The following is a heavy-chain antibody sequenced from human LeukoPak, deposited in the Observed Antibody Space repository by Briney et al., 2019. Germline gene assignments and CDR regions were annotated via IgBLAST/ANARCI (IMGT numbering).Heavy chain of an antibody. Sequence: GGSLRLSCADSGFTVSTNYMTWVRQAPGKGLEWVSVIYSGGSTYYADSVKGRFTISRDNSKNTLYLQMNSLRAEDTAMYYCASMGSSAFDYRGPGTMVTVSS. CDR1: GFTVSTNY. CDR2: IYSGGST. V-gene: IGHV3-53*01. CDR3: ASMGSSAFDY. J-gene: IGHJ3*01. D-gene: IGHD2-15*01.